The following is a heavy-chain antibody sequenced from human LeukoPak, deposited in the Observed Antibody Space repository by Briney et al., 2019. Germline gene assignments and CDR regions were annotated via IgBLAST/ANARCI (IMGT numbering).Heavy chain of an antibody. V-gene: IGHV4-4*02. D-gene: IGHD1-26*01. CDR2: VHLSGAS. Sequence: SGTLSLTCAVSGGPILTTNWWSWVRQPPGKGLEWIGEVHLSGASNYNPSLKSRVNMSIDKSKNQLSLELTSVTAADTAIYYCTRESGAFSPFGFWGQGTLVTVSS. CDR3: TRESGAFSPFGF. J-gene: IGHJ4*02. CDR1: GGPILTTNW.